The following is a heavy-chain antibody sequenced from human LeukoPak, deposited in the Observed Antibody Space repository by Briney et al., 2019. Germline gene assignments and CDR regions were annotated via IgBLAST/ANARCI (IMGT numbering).Heavy chain of an antibody. V-gene: IGHV4-39*01. J-gene: IGHJ5*02. D-gene: IGHD6-6*01. CDR2: IYYSGST. Sequence: PSETLSLTCTVSGGSISSSSYYWGWIRQPPGKGLEWIGSIYYSGSTYYNPSLKSRVTISVDTSKNQFSLKLSSVTAADTAVYYCARGGIAARSWFDPWGQGTLVTVSS. CDR1: GGSISSSSYY. CDR3: ARGGIAARSWFDP.